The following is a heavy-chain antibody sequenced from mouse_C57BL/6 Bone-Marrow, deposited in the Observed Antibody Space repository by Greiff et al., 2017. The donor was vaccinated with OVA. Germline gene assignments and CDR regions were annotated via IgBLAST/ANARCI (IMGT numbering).Heavy chain of an antibody. CDR3: ARKPPDGYECPFDY. Sequence: QVQLKQPGAELVKPGASVKLSCKASGYTFTSYWMHWVKQRPGRGLEWIGRIDPNSGGTKYNEKFKSKATLTVDKPSSTAYMQLSSRTSEDSAVYYCARKPPDGYECPFDYWGQGTTLTVSS. CDR1: GYTFTSYW. CDR2: IDPNSGGT. D-gene: IGHD2-2*01. J-gene: IGHJ2*01. V-gene: IGHV1-72*01.